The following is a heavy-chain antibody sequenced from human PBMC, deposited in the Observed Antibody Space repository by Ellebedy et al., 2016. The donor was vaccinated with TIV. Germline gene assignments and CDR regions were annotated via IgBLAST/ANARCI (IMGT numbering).Heavy chain of an antibody. J-gene: IGHJ5*02. V-gene: IGHV3-7*03. D-gene: IGHD6-6*01. CDR1: GFTFSSYW. CDR3: ARDQDSSSSFT. Sequence: GESLKISXAASGFTFSSYWMSWVRQAPGKGLEWVANIKQDGSEKYYVDSVKGRFTISRDNAKNSLYLQMNSLRAEDTAVYYCARDQDSSSSFTWGQGTLVTVSS. CDR2: IKQDGSEK.